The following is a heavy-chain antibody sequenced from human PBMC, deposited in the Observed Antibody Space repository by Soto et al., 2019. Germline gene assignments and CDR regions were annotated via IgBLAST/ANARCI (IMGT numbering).Heavy chain of an antibody. CDR2: IIPIFGTA. V-gene: IGHV1-69*13. J-gene: IGHJ5*02. CDR1: GGTFSSYA. Sequence: ASVKVSCKASGGTFSSYAISWVRQAPGQGLEWMGGIIPIFGTANYAQKFQGRVTITADESTSTAYMELSSLRSEDTAVYYCAKCLRFLEYCWFDPWGQGTLVTVSS. D-gene: IGHD3-3*01. CDR3: AKCLRFLEYCWFDP.